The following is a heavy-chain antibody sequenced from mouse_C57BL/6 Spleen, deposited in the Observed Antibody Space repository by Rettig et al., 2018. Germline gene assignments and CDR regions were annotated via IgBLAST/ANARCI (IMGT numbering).Heavy chain of an antibody. J-gene: IGHJ2*01. CDR3: AYSNYYFDY. Sequence: LTCSVTGYFITSGYYWNWIRQFPGNKLEWMGYISYDGSNNYNPSLKNRISITRDTSKNQFFLKLNSVTTEDTATYYCAYSNYYFDYWGQRTTLTVSP. CDR1: GYFITSGYY. V-gene: IGHV3-6*01. CDR2: ISYDGSN. D-gene: IGHD2-5*01.